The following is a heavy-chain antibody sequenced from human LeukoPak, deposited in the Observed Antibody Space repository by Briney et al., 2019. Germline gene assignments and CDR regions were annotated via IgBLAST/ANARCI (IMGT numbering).Heavy chain of an antibody. D-gene: IGHD3-22*01. CDR3: ARGPHERSGYPDD. Sequence: GASVKVSCKASGGTFSSYAISWVRQAPGQGLEWMGGIIPIFGTANYAQKFQGRVTMTTDTSTSTAYMELRSPRSDDTAVYYCARGPHERSGYPDDWGQGTLVTVSS. V-gene: IGHV1-69*05. CDR2: IIPIFGTA. J-gene: IGHJ4*02. CDR1: GGTFSSYA.